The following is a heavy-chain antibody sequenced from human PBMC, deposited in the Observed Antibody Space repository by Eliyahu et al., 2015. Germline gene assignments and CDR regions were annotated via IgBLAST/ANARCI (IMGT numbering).Heavy chain of an antibody. CDR1: RFPFSXFG. Sequence: QEQLVESGGGVVQPGXSLKLSCAASRFPFSXFGXHWVRQAPGKGLEWVAFISFDGRTEYYEDSVKGRFTISRDNSKNTLYLQMNSLRREDTAVYFCATEGLQMWTVGGDWGQGTLVTVTS. V-gene: IGHV3-30*03. D-gene: IGHD3-10*01. CDR2: ISFDGRTE. CDR3: ATEGLQMWTVGGD. J-gene: IGHJ4*02.